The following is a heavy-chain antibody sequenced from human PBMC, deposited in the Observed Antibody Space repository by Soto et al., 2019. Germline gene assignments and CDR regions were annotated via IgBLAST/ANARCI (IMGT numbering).Heavy chain of an antibody. CDR1: GYTFTTYH. CDR2: IDPIGGNT. J-gene: IGHJ1*01. CDR3: VRGYCTSSASCEGDFQH. Sequence: QVQLVQSGAEVKEPGASVKISCKASGYTFTTYHIHWVRQAPGQGLDWMGMIDPIGGNTGYARKCEDRAAMTRDTSTGTAYLEVYRLRFDDTAMYFCVRGYCTSSASCEGDFQHWGQGTLVTVSS. D-gene: IGHD2-2*01. V-gene: IGHV1-46*01.